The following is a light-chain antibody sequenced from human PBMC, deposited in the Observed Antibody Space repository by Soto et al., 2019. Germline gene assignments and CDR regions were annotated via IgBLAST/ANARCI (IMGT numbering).Light chain of an antibody. Sequence: EIVLTQSPGTLSLSPGERATLSCRASQSVSSSYLAWYQQKFGQAPRLLICGASSRATGIPDRFSGSGSETDFTLTISRLEPEDFAVYYCQQYGSSLYTFGQGTKLEIK. CDR2: GAS. CDR1: QSVSSSY. J-gene: IGKJ2*01. CDR3: QQYGSSLYT. V-gene: IGKV3-20*01.